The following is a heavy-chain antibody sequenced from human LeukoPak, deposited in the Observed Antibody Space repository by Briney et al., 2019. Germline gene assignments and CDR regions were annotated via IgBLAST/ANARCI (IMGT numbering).Heavy chain of an antibody. CDR1: GYTFSTYG. V-gene: IGHV1-18*01. CDR3: ARDCSGSSCSFDY. D-gene: IGHD2-15*01. CDR2: ISAYNGNK. J-gene: IGHJ4*02. Sequence: GASVTVSCKASGYTFSTYGLSWVRQAPGQGLEWMGWISAYNGNKRYAQKLQGRLIMTTDTSTSTAYMVLSSLRSDDTAVYYCARDCSGSSCSFDYWGQGTLVTVSS.